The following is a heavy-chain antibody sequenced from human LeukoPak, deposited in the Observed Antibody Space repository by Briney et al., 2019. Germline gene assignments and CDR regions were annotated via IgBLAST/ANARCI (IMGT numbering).Heavy chain of an antibody. Sequence: SQTLSLTCTVSGGSISSGDYYWSWIRQPPGKGLEWIGYIYYSGSTYYNPSLKSRVTISVDTSKNQFSRKLSSVTAADTAVYYCATVGMTTVTGFDYWGQGTLVTVSS. D-gene: IGHD4-17*01. CDR3: ATVGMTTVTGFDY. CDR1: GGSISSGDYY. J-gene: IGHJ4*02. V-gene: IGHV4-30-4*01. CDR2: IYYSGST.